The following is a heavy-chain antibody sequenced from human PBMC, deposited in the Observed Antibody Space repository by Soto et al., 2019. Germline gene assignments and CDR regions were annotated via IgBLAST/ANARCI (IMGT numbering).Heavy chain of an antibody. CDR3: AREGDFGVVTRPFDY. V-gene: IGHV1-46*01. CDR2: INPSGGST. CDR1: GYTFTSYY. Sequence: ASVKVSCKASGYTFTSYYMHWVRQAPGQGLEWMGIINPSGGSTSYAQKFQGRVTMTRDTSTSTVYMELSSLRSEDTAVYYCAREGDFGVVTRPFDYWGQGTLVTVSS. J-gene: IGHJ4*02. D-gene: IGHD3-3*01.